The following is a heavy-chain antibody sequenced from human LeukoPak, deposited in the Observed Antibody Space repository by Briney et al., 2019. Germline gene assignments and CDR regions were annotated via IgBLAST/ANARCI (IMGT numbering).Heavy chain of an antibody. CDR1: LGTLSSYA. J-gene: IGHJ4*02. CDR2: IIPIFGTA. V-gene: IGHV1-69*13. CDR3: ARDPGARPSIAVDGTGFDY. D-gene: IGHD6-19*01. Sequence: ASEKVSCKPSLGTLSSYAISWVRQAPRHRREWMGGIIPIFGTANYAQKFQGRVTITVDESTSTAYMELSSLRSEDTAVYYCARDPGARPSIAVDGTGFDYWGQGTLVTVSS.